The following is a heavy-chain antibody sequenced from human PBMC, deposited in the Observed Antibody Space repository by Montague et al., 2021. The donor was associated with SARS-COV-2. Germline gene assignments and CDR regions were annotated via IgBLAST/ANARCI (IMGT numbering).Heavy chain of an antibody. D-gene: IGHD3-22*01. CDR3: ARVQGITMIVVVIGAFDI. CDR2: IYYSGST. V-gene: IGHV4-31*03. CDR1: GGSISSGGYY. J-gene: IGHJ3*02. Sequence: TLSLTCTVSGGSISSGGYYWSWIRQHPGNGLEWIGYIYYSGSTYYNPSLKSRVTISVDTSKNQFSLKLSSVTAADTAVYYCARVQGITMIVVVIGAFDIWGRGTMVTVSS.